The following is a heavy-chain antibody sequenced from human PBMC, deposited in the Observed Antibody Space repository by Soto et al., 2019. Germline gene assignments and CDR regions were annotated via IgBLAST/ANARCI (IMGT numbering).Heavy chain of an antibody. V-gene: IGHV4-59*01. Sequence: TSETLSLTCTVSGGSISSYYWSWIRQPPGKGLEWIGYIYFTGSTNYNPSLKSRVTISLDTSKNQFSLKLSSVTAADTAVYYCAREIAEVDRYYQGMDVWGQGTTVTVYS. J-gene: IGHJ6*02. CDR3: AREIAEVDRYYQGMDV. CDR2: IYFTGST. CDR1: GGSISSYY. D-gene: IGHD6-13*01.